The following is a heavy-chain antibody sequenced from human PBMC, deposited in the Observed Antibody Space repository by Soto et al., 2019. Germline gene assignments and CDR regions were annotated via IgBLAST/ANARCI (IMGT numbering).Heavy chain of an antibody. V-gene: IGHV3-23*01. D-gene: IGHD4-4*01. CDR3: AKAIRVTVDY. CDR1: GFTFSIYA. CDR2: ISGSGANT. Sequence: PGGSLRLSCATSGFTFSIYAMSWVRQAPGKGLEWVSGISGSGANTYYADSVKGRFTISRDNSKNTLYLQMNSLRAEDTAVYYCAKAIRVTVDYWGQGTLVTVSS. J-gene: IGHJ4*02.